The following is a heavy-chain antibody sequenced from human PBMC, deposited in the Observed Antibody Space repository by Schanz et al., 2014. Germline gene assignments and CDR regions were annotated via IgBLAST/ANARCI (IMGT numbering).Heavy chain of an antibody. CDR1: GFTFTTYA. Sequence: VQLVESGGGVVQPGRSLRLSCAASGFTFTTYAMTWVRQAPGKGLEWVSNISPTGSSTYYADSVKGRFTISRDNSKNTLYLQMNSLRSDDAAVYYCARAQGVIRLYYGVDVWGQGTTVTVSS. J-gene: IGHJ6*02. CDR2: ISPTGSST. CDR3: ARAQGVIRLYYGVDV. D-gene: IGHD3-10*01. V-gene: IGHV3-23*04.